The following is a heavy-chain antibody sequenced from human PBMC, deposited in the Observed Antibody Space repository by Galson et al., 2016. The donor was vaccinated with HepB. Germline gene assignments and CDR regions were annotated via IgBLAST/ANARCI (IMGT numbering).Heavy chain of an antibody. CDR2: IDPSDSYT. J-gene: IGHJ5*02. CDR1: GYSFTSYW. Sequence: QSGAEVKKPGESLRISCKGSGYSFTSYWISWVRQMPGKGLEWMGRIDPSDSYTNYSPSFQGHVTISADKSLSTVYLHWSSLKASDTAMYYCARVGSDILTGSDNWFDPWGQGTLVTVSS. V-gene: IGHV5-10-1*01. CDR3: ARVGSDILTGSDNWFDP. D-gene: IGHD3-9*01.